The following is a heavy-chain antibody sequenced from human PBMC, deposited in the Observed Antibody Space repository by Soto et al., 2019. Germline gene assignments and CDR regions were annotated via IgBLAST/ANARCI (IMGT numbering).Heavy chain of an antibody. CDR3: ARSVTTYDYYYYGMDV. CDR1: GFTVSSNY. V-gene: IGHV3-53*01. Sequence: EVQLVESGGGLIQPGGSLRLSCAASGFTVSSNYMSWVRQAPGKGLEWVSVIYSGGSTYYADSVKGRFTISRDNSKNTLYRQMNSLRAEDTAVYYCARSVTTYDYYYYGMDVWGQGTTVTVSS. CDR2: IYSGGST. J-gene: IGHJ6*02. D-gene: IGHD4-17*01.